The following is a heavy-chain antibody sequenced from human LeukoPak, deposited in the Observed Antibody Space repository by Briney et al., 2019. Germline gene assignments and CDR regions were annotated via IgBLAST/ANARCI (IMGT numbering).Heavy chain of an antibody. D-gene: IGHD6-19*01. Sequence: GGSLRLSCAASGFTFSSYSMNWVRQAPGKGLEWVSSISSSSSYIYYADSVKGRFTISRDNAKNSLYLQMNSLRAEDTAVYYCARMLRAVAGLDPWGQGTLVTVS. J-gene: IGHJ5*02. CDR3: ARMLRAVAGLDP. V-gene: IGHV3-21*01. CDR2: ISSSSSYI. CDR1: GFTFSSYS.